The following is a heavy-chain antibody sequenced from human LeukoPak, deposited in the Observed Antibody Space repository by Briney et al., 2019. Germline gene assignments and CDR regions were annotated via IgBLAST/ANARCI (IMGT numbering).Heavy chain of an antibody. D-gene: IGHD3-16*02. CDR1: GFTFSSYG. Sequence: GGSLRLSCAASGFTFSSYGMHWVRQAPGKGLEWVAVISYDGSNKYYADSVKGRFTISRDNSKNTLFLQMISLRAEDTAVYYCAKDIDDYYYYSAMDVWGQGTTVTVSS. CDR3: AKDIDDYYYYSAMDV. CDR2: ISYDGSNK. V-gene: IGHV3-30*18. J-gene: IGHJ6*02.